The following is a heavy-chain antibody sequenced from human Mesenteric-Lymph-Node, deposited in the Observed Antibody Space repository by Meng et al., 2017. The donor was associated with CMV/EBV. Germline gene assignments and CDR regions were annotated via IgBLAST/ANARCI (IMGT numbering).Heavy chain of an antibody. CDR2: ISGRGGRT. V-gene: IGHV3-23*01. Sequence: GGSLRLSCAASGFTFINHAMSWVRQAPGKGLEWVSAISGRGGRTYYADSVKGRFTISRDNSQITLYLQMNSLGAEDAAAYYCAKAPYTSGTYFVDYWGQGTLVTVSS. J-gene: IGHJ4*02. D-gene: IGHD3-10*01. CDR1: GFTFINHA. CDR3: AKAPYTSGTYFVDY.